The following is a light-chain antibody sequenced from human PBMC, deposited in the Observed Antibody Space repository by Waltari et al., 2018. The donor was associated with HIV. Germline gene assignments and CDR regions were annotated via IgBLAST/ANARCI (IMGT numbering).Light chain of an antibody. CDR3: QQYDYWPPWT. V-gene: IGKV3-15*01. J-gene: IGKJ1*01. CDR2: GAS. CDR1: QSVRTK. Sequence: VMTQSPATLSVSPGDRTTIPCRASQSVRTKLAWYQQKPGQPPRLLIYGASTRATGIAARFSGSGSGTEFTLTINSLQSEDYAVYYCQQYDYWPPWTFGQGTKVEMK.